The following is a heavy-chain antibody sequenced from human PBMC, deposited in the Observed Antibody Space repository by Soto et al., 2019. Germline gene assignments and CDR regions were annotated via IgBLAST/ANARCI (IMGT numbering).Heavy chain of an antibody. D-gene: IGHD6-19*01. J-gene: IGHJ3*02. V-gene: IGHV1-18*01. Sequence: ASVKVSCKASGYTFTSYGISWVRQAPGQGLEWMGWISAYNDNTNYAQKLQGRVTMTTDTSTSTAYMELRSLRSDDTAVYYCARDSEGWGAFDIWGPGTMVTVSS. CDR2: ISAYNDNT. CDR3: ARDSEGWGAFDI. CDR1: GYTFTSYG.